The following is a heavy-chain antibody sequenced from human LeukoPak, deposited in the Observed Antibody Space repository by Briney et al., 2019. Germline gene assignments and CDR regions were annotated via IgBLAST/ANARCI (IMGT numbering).Heavy chain of an antibody. Sequence: SVKVSCKASGYTFTGYYMHWVRQAPGQGLEWMGGIIPIFGTANYAQKFQGRVTITADESTSTAYMELSSLRSEDTAVYYCARHSSGWYVYWGQGTLVTVSS. V-gene: IGHV1-69*13. CDR1: GYTFTGYY. J-gene: IGHJ4*02. CDR3: ARHSSGWYVY. D-gene: IGHD6-19*01. CDR2: IIPIFGTA.